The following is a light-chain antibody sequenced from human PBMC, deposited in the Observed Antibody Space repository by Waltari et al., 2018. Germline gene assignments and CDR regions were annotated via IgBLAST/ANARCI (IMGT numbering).Light chain of an antibody. CDR2: LGS. Sequence: DIVMTQSPLSLPVTPGEPASISCRSSQSLLHSNGYNYLGWYLQKPGQFQQLLIYLGSNRASGVPDRFSGSGSGTDFTLKISRVEAEDVGVYYCMQAIQPPLTFGGGTKVKIK. CDR3: MQAIQPPLT. J-gene: IGKJ4*01. V-gene: IGKV2-28*01. CDR1: QSLLHSNGYNY.